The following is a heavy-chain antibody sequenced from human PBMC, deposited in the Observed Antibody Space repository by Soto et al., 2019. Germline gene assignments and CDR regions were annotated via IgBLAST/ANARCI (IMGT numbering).Heavy chain of an antibody. J-gene: IGHJ5*01. Sequence: QVQLVQSGAELRKPGASVKVSCKTSGYTFRNYGIIWVRQAPGQGLEWMGWISTYNSYTHSAKKFQGRVIMTIESSTSSAFLELTNLRTDDTAFYYCAQNITSRIDSWGQGTLVTVSS. CDR2: ISTYNSYT. CDR3: AQNITSRIDS. CDR1: GYTFRNYG. D-gene: IGHD2-2*01. V-gene: IGHV1-18*01.